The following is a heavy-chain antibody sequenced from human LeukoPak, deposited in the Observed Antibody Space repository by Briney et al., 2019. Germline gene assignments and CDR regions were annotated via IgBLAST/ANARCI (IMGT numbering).Heavy chain of an antibody. Sequence: SVKVSCKASGRTISSYAISWARQAPGQELEWMGRIIPIFGTANYAQKFQGRVTITTDESTSTAYVELSSLRSEDTAVYYCARGYGGVNYYDSSGYYFDYWGQGTLVTVSS. CDR1: GRTISSYA. CDR3: ARGYGGVNYYDSSGYYFDY. V-gene: IGHV1-69*05. CDR2: IIPIFGTA. J-gene: IGHJ4*02. D-gene: IGHD3-22*01.